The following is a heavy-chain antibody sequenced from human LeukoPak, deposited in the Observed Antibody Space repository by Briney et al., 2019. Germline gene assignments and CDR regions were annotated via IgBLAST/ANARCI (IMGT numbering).Heavy chain of an antibody. CDR3: ARDVSYSMVRGVILD. V-gene: IGHV3-30-3*01. D-gene: IGHD3-10*01. CDR2: ISYDGSNK. CDR1: GFTFSSYA. Sequence: PGGSLRLSCAASGFTFSSYAMHWVRQAPGKGLEWVAVISYDGSNKYYADSVKGRFTISRDNSKNTLYLQMNSLRAEDTAVYYCARDVSYSMVRGVILDWGQGTLVTVSS. J-gene: IGHJ4*02.